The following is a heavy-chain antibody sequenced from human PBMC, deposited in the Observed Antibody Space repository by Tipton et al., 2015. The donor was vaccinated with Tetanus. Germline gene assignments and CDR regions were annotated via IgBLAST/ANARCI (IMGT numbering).Heavy chain of an antibody. CDR3: ARDFRPIFGVAHPFDS. V-gene: IGHV3-11*04. J-gene: IGHJ5*01. CDR2: ISSSGATI. Sequence: GSLRLSCAASGFTLSDYYMSWIRQAPGKGLEWLSYISSSGATINYADSVKGRFTLSRDTAKNSLYLQMNGLRDDDTAVYFCARDFRPIFGVAHPFDSWGQGTLVTVSS. CDR1: GFTLSDYY. D-gene: IGHD3-3*01.